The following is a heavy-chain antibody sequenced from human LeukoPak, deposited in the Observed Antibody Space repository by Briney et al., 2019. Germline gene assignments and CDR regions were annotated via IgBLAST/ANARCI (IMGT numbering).Heavy chain of an antibody. Sequence: SETLSLTCTVSGGSISSGGYYWSWIRQHPGKGLEWIGYIYYSGSTYYNPSLKSRVTISVDTSKNQFSLKLSSVTAADTAVYYCAREIYSSSSTSDAFDIWGQGTMVTVSS. V-gene: IGHV4-31*03. CDR2: IYYSGST. D-gene: IGHD6-6*01. CDR1: GGSISSGGYY. CDR3: AREIYSSSSTSDAFDI. J-gene: IGHJ3*02.